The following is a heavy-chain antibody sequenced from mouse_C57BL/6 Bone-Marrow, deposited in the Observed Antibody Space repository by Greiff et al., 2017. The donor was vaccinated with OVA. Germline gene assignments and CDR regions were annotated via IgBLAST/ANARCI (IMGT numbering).Heavy chain of an antibody. J-gene: IGHJ4*01. D-gene: IGHD1-1*01. Sequence: VQLQQSGPELVKPGASVKISCKASGYTFTDYYINWVKQRPGQGLEWIGWIFPGSGSTYYNEKFKGKATLTVDKSSSTAYMLLSSLTSEDSAVYFCARDYYGSSYPPYAMDYWGQGTSVTVSS. CDR3: ARDYYGSSYPPYAMDY. CDR2: IFPGSGST. V-gene: IGHV1-75*01. CDR1: GYTFTDYY.